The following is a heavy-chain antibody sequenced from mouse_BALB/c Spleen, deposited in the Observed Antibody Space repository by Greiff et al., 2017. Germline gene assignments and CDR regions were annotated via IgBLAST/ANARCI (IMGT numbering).Heavy chain of an antibody. CDR1: GYAFSSSW. J-gene: IGHJ1*01. CDR3: ARGGPYFDV. V-gene: IGHV1-82*01. Sequence: VKLMESGPELVKPGASVKISCKASGYAFSSSWMNWVKQRPGQGLEWIGRIYPGDGDTNYNGKFKGKATLTADKSSSTAYMQLSSLTSVDSAVYFCARGGPYFDVWGAGTTVTVSS. CDR2: IYPGDGDT.